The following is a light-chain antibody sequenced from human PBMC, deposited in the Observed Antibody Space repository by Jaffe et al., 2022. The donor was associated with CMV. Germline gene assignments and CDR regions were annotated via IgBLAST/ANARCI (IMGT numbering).Light chain of an antibody. J-gene: IGLJ3*02. Sequence: NFVLTQPHSVSESPGKTVTISCTRSSGNIASNYVQWYQQRPASAPTTVVYEDDQRPSGVPDRFSASIDRSSNSASLTISGLETEDEADYYCQSYDNSAWVFGGGTKVTVL. V-gene: IGLV6-57*04. CDR3: QSYDNSAWV. CDR2: EDD. CDR1: SGNIASNY.